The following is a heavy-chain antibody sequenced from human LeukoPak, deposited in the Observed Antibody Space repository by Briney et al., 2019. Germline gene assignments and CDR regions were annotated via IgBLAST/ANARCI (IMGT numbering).Heavy chain of an antibody. V-gene: IGHV5-51*01. J-gene: IGHJ4*02. CDR2: IYPDDSDT. Sequence: GGALEISWKTSGCLFTSYWITWGRQLPGKGLEGMGIIYPDDSDTKYSPSFQGQVTISADKSINTAYLQWSSLKASDTAMYYCARRDYGGKHFDYWGQGTLVTVSS. CDR3: ARRDYGGKHFDY. CDR1: GCLFTSYW. D-gene: IGHD4-23*01.